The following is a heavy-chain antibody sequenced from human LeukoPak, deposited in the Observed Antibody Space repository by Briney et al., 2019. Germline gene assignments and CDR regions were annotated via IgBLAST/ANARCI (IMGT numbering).Heavy chain of an antibody. Sequence: SETLSLTCTVSGGSISSSSYYWGWIRQPPGKGLEWIGSMYYSGSTYYNPSLKSRVTISLDTSKNQFSLKLTSVTAADTAVYYCASSTNGHFDYWGQGTLVTVSS. CDR2: MYYSGST. CDR3: ASSTNGHFDY. V-gene: IGHV4-39*07. J-gene: IGHJ4*02. CDR1: GGSISSSSYY.